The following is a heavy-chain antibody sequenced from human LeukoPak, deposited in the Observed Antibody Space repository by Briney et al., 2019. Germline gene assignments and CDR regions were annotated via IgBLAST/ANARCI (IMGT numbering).Heavy chain of an antibody. CDR2: INPNSGGT. CDR3: ALNTYYYGSGSYEDY. D-gene: IGHD3-10*01. J-gene: IGHJ4*02. V-gene: IGHV1-2*02. Sequence: GASVKVSCKASGYTFTGYYMHWVRQAPGQGLEWMGWINPNSGGTNYAQKFQGRVTMTRDTSISTAYMELSWLRSDDTAVYYCALNTYYYGSGSYEDYWGQGTLVTVSS. CDR1: GYTFTGYY.